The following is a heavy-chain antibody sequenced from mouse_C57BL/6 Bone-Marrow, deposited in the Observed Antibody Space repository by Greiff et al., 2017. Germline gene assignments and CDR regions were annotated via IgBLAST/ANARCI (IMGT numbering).Heavy chain of an antibody. D-gene: IGHD2-5*01. CDR1: GFTFTSYW. CDR3: ASDNAYSNPFAMDY. Sequence: QVQLQQPGAELVKPGASVKLSCKASGFTFTSYWMHWVKQRPGRGLEWIGRIDPNSGGTKYNEKFKGKATLTVDKPSHTAYMQLSSLTSEDPAVYECASDNAYSNPFAMDYWGQGTSVTVSS. J-gene: IGHJ4*01. V-gene: IGHV1-72*01. CDR2: IDPNSGGT.